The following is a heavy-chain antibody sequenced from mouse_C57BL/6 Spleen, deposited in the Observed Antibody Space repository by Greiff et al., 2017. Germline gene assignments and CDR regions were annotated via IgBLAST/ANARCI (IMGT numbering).Heavy chain of an antibody. Sequence: VQLQQSGAELARPGASVKLSCKASGYTFTSYGISWVNQRTGQGLVWIGEIYPRSGNTYYNEKFKGKATLTADKSSSTAYMELRSLTSEDSAVYFCARSYGSSYYAMDYWGQGTSVTVSS. J-gene: IGHJ4*01. CDR2: IYPRSGNT. D-gene: IGHD1-1*01. CDR3: ARSYGSSYYAMDY. V-gene: IGHV1-81*01. CDR1: GYTFTSYG.